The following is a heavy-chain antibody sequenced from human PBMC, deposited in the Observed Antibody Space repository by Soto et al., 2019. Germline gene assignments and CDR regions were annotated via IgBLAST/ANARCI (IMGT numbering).Heavy chain of an antibody. CDR3: ARAVSA. Sequence: SETLSLTCAVYGGSFSCYYWSWIRQPPGKGLEWIGEINHSGSTNHNPSLKSRVTISVDTSKNQFSLKLSSVTAADTAVYYCARAVSAWGQGTLVTVSS. J-gene: IGHJ5*02. CDR2: INHSGST. V-gene: IGHV4-34*01. CDR1: GGSFSCYY. D-gene: IGHD3-16*01.